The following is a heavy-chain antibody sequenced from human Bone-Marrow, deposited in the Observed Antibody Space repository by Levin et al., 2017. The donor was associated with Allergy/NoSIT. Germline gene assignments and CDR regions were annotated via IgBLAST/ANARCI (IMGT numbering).Heavy chain of an antibody. V-gene: IGHV3-30-3*01. CDR1: GFTFSSYA. Sequence: RAGGSLRLSCAASGFTFSSYAMHWVRQAPGKGLEWVAVISYDGSNKYYADSVKGRFTISRDNSKNTLYLQMNSLRAEDTAVYYCARGPDYDFWSGYWGPFDYWGQGTLVTVSS. J-gene: IGHJ4*02. CDR2: ISYDGSNK. CDR3: ARGPDYDFWSGYWGPFDY. D-gene: IGHD3-3*01.